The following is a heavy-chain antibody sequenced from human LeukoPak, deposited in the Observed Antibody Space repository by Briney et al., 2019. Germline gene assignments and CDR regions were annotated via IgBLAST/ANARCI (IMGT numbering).Heavy chain of an antibody. V-gene: IGHV4-39*01. CDR3: SRTNYYDSGGTILL. CDR2: IHYSGRT. J-gene: IGHJ1*01. D-gene: IGHD3-22*01. Sequence: SETLSLTVTVSGGSISSRSYCWGWIRQPPGKGLEWIGSIHYSGRTYYNPSLKSRVTISVDTSKNQFSLKLSSVTAADTAVYLCSRTNYYDSGGTILLWGQGTLVTVSS. CDR1: GGSISSRSYC.